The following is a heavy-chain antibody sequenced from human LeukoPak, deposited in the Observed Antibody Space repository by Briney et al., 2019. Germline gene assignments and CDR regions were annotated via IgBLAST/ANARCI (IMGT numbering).Heavy chain of an antibody. V-gene: IGHV3-48*03. CDR2: ISSSGSTI. CDR3: ARDSYGYYDIFYYYMDV. J-gene: IGHJ6*03. D-gene: IGHD3-9*01. Sequence: GGSLRLSCAASGFTFSSYEMNWVRQAPGKGLEWVSYISSSGSTIYYADSVKGRFTISRDNAKNSLYLQMNSLRAEDTAVYYCARDSYGYYDIFYYYMDVWGKGTTVTVSS. CDR1: GFTFSSYE.